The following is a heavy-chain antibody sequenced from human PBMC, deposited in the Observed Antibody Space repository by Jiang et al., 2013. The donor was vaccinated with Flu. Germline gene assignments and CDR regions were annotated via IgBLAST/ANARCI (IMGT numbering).Heavy chain of an antibody. Sequence: SGAEVKKPGSSVKVSCKASGGTFSSYAISWVRQAPGQGLEWMGGIIPIFGTANYAQKFQGRVTITADESTSTAYMELSSLRSEDTAVYYCARDSHHAVVVTRNYYYFDYWGQGTLVTVSS. V-gene: IGHV1-69*01. D-gene: IGHD2-21*02. CDR3: ARDSHHAVVVTRNYYYFDY. J-gene: IGHJ4*02. CDR1: GGTFSSYA. CDR2: IIPIFGTA.